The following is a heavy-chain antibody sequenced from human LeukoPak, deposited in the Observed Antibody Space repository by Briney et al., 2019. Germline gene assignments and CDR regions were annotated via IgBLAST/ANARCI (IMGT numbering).Heavy chain of an antibody. CDR2: ISGSGGST. J-gene: IGHJ4*02. V-gene: IGHV3-23*01. CDR3: ARDPLDRSGWSSICDY. CDR1: GFTFSSYA. D-gene: IGHD6-19*01. Sequence: PGGSLRLSCAASGFTFSSYAMSWVRQAPGKGLEWVSAISGSGGSTYYADSVKGRFTISRDNSKNTLDLQMNSLRAEDTAVYYCARDPLDRSGWSSICDYWGQGTLVTVSS.